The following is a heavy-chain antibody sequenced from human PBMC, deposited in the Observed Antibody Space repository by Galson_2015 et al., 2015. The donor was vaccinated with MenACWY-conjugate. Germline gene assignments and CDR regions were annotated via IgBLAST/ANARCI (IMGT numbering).Heavy chain of an antibody. V-gene: IGHV3-7*03. CDR1: GFTFTDFW. J-gene: IGHJ4*02. CDR2: IKEDGSQK. D-gene: IGHD1-1*01. CDR3: ARGGYKYTY. Sequence: SLRLSCAPSGFTFTDFWMTWVRQAPGKGLEWVANIKEDGSQKYYVDSVKGRFTISRDNAKNSLYLQMNSLRAEDTAVYYCARGGYKYTYWGQGTVVTVSS.